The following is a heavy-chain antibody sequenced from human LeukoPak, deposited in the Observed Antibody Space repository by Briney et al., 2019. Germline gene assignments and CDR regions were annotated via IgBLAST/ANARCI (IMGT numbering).Heavy chain of an antibody. V-gene: IGHV3-23*01. J-gene: IGHJ1*01. D-gene: IGHD4-17*01. CDR2: ISGSGGST. Sequence: PGGSLRLSCAASGFAFSSYAMSWVRQAPGKGLEWVSSISGSGGSTYYADSVKGRFTISRDNAKNSLYLQMNSLRAEDTAVYYCARGSDYGDSFQHWGQGTLVTVSS. CDR3: ARGSDYGDSFQH. CDR1: GFAFSSYA.